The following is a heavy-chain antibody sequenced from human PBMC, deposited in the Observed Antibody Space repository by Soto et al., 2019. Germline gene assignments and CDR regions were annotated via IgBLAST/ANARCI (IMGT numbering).Heavy chain of an antibody. CDR3: ARGGGSDSFDY. J-gene: IGHJ4*02. Sequence: QLQLHESGSGLVKPSQTLSLTCTVSGASITFGGYSWSWIRQTPGKGLEWIGYINHLETTFYNPSFESRLTLSIDRAKNQFSLKLHSMSAADRAVYFCARGGGSDSFDYWGQGILATVSS. V-gene: IGHV4-30-2*01. CDR1: GASITFGGYS. D-gene: IGHD1-26*01. CDR2: INHLETT.